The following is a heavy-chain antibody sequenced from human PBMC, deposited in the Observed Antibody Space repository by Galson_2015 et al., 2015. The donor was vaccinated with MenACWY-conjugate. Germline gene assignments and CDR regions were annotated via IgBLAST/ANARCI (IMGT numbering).Heavy chain of an antibody. CDR2: SRNRANSYTT. CDR3: ARDTLTGPRPDV. V-gene: IGHV3-72*01. Sequence: SLRLSCAASGFTLSDYYTDWVRQAPGKGLEWIGRSRNRANSYTTEYAASVKGRFTISRDDSGNSVYLQMNGLKTEDAAVYFCARDTLTGPRPDVWGQGTTVTVSS. CDR1: GFTLSDYY. J-gene: IGHJ6*02. D-gene: IGHD3-9*01.